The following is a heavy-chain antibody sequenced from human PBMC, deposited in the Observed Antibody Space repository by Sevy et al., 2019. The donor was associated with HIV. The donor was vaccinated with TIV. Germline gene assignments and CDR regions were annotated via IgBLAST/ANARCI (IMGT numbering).Heavy chain of an antibody. V-gene: IGHV3-30*18. CDR1: GFTFSSYG. J-gene: IGHJ6*02. Sequence: GGSLRLSCAAPGFTFSSYGMHWVRQAPGKGLEWVAVISYDGSNKYYADSVKGRFTISRDNSKNTLYLQMNSLRAEDTAVYYCAKDFGAAPPSLYGMDVWGQGTTVTVSS. D-gene: IGHD3-3*01. CDR3: AKDFGAAPPSLYGMDV. CDR2: ISYDGSNK.